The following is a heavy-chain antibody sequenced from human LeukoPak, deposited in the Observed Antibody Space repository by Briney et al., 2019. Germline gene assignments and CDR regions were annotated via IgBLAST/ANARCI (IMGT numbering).Heavy chain of an antibody. D-gene: IGHD2-15*01. Sequence: GESLKISCKGSGYSFTSYWISWVRQMPGKGLEWMGRIDPSDSYTNYSPSFQGHVTISADKSISTTYLQWSSLKASDTAMYYCARQVAAPLDYWGQGTLVTVSS. CDR2: IDPSDSYT. V-gene: IGHV5-10-1*01. J-gene: IGHJ4*02. CDR1: GYSFTSYW. CDR3: ARQVAAPLDY.